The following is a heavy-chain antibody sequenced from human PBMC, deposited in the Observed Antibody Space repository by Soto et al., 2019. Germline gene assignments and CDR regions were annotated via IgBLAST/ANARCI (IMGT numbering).Heavy chain of an antibody. CDR3: SSWPGGEYSGASNY. CDR1: GFTVSSNY. Sequence: EVQLVETGGGLIQPGGSLRLSCAASGFTVSSNYMSWVRQAPGKGLEWVSGIYSGGSTYYAGSVKRRFTSSRDNSQNKLYRQMTSLRAEDTAVCYGSSWPGGEYSGASNYWGQGTLVTVSS. J-gene: IGHJ4*02. D-gene: IGHD6-6*01. CDR2: IYSGGST. V-gene: IGHV3-53*05.